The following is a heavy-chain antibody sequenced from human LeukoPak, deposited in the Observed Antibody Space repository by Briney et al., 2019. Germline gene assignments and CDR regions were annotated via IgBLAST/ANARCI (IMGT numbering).Heavy chain of an antibody. CDR3: ARQPGGTAAFDL. CDR2: IYSSGST. V-gene: IGHV4-59*08. J-gene: IGHJ3*01. CDR1: GGSINAYY. D-gene: IGHD1-14*01. Sequence: PSETLSLTCSVSGGSINAYYWSWIRQPPGKGLEWIAYIYSSGSTNYNPSLKSRVTISVDTSKNQFSLTLSSVTAADTAVYYCARQPGGTAAFDLWGQGTMVTVSS.